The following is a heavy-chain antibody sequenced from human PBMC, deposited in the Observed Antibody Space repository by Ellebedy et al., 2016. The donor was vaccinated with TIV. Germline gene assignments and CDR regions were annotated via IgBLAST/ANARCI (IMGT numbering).Heavy chain of an antibody. J-gene: IGHJ4*02. V-gene: IGHV3-30*04. CDR1: GFTFSSST. CDR2: ISFDGRAV. Sequence: GGSLRLSXAASGFTFSSSTMHCVRQAPGWGLDWVAGISFDGRAVHYADSVKGRFTISRDNSKNTVYLQMNSLRSEDTAVYYCRPGHYSDAWGQGTLVTVSS. CDR3: RPGHYSDA.